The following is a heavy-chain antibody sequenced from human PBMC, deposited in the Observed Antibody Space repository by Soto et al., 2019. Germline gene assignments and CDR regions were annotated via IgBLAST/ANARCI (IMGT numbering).Heavy chain of an antibody. D-gene: IGHD3-22*01. CDR2: ISGSGGST. CDR3: AKGSVGVVVTPGALDY. CDR1: GFTFSSYA. Sequence: GGSLRLSCAASGFTFSSYAMSWVRQAPGKGLEWVSAISGSGGSTYYADSVKGRFTISRDNSKNTLYLQMNSLRAEDTAVYYCAKGSVGVVVTPGALDYWGQGTLVTVSS. J-gene: IGHJ4*02. V-gene: IGHV3-23*01.